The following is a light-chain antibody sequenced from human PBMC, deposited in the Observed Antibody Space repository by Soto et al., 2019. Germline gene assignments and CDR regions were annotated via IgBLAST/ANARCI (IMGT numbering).Light chain of an antibody. V-gene: IGLV1-44*01. CDR1: SSNIGGKT. Sequence: QSALTQPPSASGTPGQRVTISCSGSSSNIGGKTVNWYQQLPGTAPKLLIYTNDRRPSGVPDRFSASKSGTSASLAISGLQSEDEADYFCAAWDDSLNVLFGGGTKLTVL. CDR3: AAWDDSLNVL. J-gene: IGLJ2*01. CDR2: TND.